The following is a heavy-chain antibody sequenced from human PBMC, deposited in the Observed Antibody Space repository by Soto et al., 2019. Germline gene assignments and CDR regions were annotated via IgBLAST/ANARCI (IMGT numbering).Heavy chain of an antibody. CDR3: ARDMLGPRAFDY. Sequence: EVQLVESGGGIVQPGGSLRLSCSVSGLTFSSHWMQWVRQAPGKGLVWVSRISTDGSRTTYADSVKGRVTISRDNAKNTLYLDMSSLRAEDTAVYYCARDMLGPRAFDYWGQGTLVTVSS. V-gene: IGHV3-74*01. CDR1: GLTFSSHW. CDR2: ISTDGSRT. J-gene: IGHJ4*02. D-gene: IGHD3-10*02.